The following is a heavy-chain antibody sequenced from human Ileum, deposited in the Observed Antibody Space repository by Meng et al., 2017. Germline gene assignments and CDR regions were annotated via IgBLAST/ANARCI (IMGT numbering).Heavy chain of an antibody. V-gene: IGHV2-5*02. CDR3: AHRGVGPFDN. D-gene: IGHD1-26*01. CDR2: IYCDKEI. J-gene: IGHJ4*02. Sequence: QITLKESGPTRMKPTQTLTLTCTFSGLSLSPSRVGVGWIRQPPGKALEWLAVIYCDKEIQYSPSLKSSLTITKDTSKNQVILTMTNMDPVDTSTYYCAHRGVGPFDNWGQGTLVTVSS. CDR1: GLSLSPSRVG.